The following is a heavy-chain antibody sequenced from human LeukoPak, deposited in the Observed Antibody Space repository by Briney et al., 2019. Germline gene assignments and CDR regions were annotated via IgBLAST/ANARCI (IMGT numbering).Heavy chain of an antibody. V-gene: IGHV3-23*01. CDR3: LGYCSGARCYSGGH. CDR1: GFTFSTYA. Sequence: PGGSLRLSCAASGFTFSTYAMSWVRQAPGKGLEWVSTVSTSGGSTYYADSVKGRFTISRDNSKNTQYLQMNSLRAEDTAIYYCLGYCSGARCYSGGHWGQGTLVTVSS. J-gene: IGHJ4*02. CDR2: VSTSGGST. D-gene: IGHD2-15*01.